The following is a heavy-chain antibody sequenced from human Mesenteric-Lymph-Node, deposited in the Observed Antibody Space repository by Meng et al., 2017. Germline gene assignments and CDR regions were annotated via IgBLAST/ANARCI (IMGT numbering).Heavy chain of an antibody. CDR3: ARDTPGLLFDY. V-gene: IGHV3-21*01. CDR2: IISSINYI. Sequence: EVQLVESGGGLVKPGGSLRLSCAASGFTFSSYTMNWVRRAPGKGLEWVSSIISSINYIYSADSVKGRFTISRDNAKNSLYLQMNSLRAEDTAVYYCARDTPGLLFDYWGQGTLVTVSS. CDR1: GFTFSSYT. D-gene: IGHD5-18*01. J-gene: IGHJ4*02.